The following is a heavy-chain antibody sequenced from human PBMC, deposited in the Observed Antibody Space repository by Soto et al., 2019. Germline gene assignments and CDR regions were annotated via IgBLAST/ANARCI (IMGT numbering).Heavy chain of an antibody. V-gene: IGHV3-7*01. D-gene: IGHD3-16*02. J-gene: IGHJ6*02. CDR1: GFTFSSYW. CDR2: IKQDGSEK. CDR3: ARDLHKIGRSYDYVWGSYRYYYYGMDV. Sequence: GGSLRLSCAASGFTFSSYWMSWVRQAPGKGLEWVANIKQDGSEKYYVDSVKGRFTISRDNAKNSLYLQMTSLRAEDTAVYYCARDLHKIGRSYDYVWGSYRYYYYGMDVWGQGTTVTVSS.